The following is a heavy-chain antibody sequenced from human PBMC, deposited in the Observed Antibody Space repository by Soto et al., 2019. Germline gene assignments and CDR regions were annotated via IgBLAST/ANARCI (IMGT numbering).Heavy chain of an antibody. J-gene: IGHJ4*02. Sequence: QVQLQESGPGLVKPSETLSLTYTVSGGSINPYYWSWIRQPPGKGLEWIGSIYYRGSANNNPSLKSRLTISVDTSKNQFSLKLNSVTAADTAIYYCVRANYFDFWGQGTLVTVSS. V-gene: IGHV4-59*01. CDR1: GGSINPYY. CDR2: IYYRGSA. CDR3: VRANYFDF.